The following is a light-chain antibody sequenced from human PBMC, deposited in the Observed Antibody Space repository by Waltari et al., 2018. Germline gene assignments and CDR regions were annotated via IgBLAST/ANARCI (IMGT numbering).Light chain of an antibody. J-gene: IGLJ3*02. CDR3: TSYTSISTRV. Sequence: QSALTQPASVSGSPGQSITISCTGTSRTVGGYNLVSVYQQLPSKTPKLIISEVNNRPSGVSDRFSGSKSCNTASLTISGLQAEDEADYYCTSYTSISTRVFGGGTRLTVL. V-gene: IGLV2-14*01. CDR1: SRTVGGYNL. CDR2: EVN.